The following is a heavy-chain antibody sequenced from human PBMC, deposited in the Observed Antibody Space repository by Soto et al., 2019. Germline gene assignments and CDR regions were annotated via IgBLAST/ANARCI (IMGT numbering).Heavy chain of an antibody. D-gene: IGHD3-3*01. CDR1: GYTFTGYH. CDR3: ARSNDFWSGHYYMDV. CDR2: INPNSGGT. V-gene: IGHV1-2*04. J-gene: IGHJ6*03. Sequence: QVQLVQSGAEVKKPGASVKVSCKASGYTFTGYHMHWVRQAPGQGLEWMGWINPNSGGTNYAQKFQGWVTMTRDTSISTAYMELSRLRSDDTAVHYCARSNDFWSGHYYMDVWGKGTTVTVSS.